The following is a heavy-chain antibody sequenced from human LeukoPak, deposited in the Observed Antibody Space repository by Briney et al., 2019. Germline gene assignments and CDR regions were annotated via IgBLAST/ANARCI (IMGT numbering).Heavy chain of an antibody. CDR2: IKEYGNEQ. V-gene: IGHV3-7*01. CDR3: ARGPGDFDASDI. CDR1: GFTFTSYW. Sequence: SGGSLRLSCEASGFTFTSYWMSWVRQAPGKGPEGVAHIKEYGNEQYYADSVKGRFTISRDNVKQSLGLQMNSLRVEDTAVYYCARGPGDFDASDIWGQGTMVTVSS. J-gene: IGHJ3*02. D-gene: IGHD1-26*01.